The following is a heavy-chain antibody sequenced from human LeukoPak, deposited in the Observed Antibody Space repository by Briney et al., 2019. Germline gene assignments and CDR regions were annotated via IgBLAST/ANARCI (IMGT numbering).Heavy chain of an antibody. CDR2: ITGSDGNT. Sequence: GASLILSCAASGFTFSNYAMSWVRQAPGKGLEWVSAITGSDGNTYYADPVKGRFTISRDNTKNTLYLQMNSLRAEDTAVYYCAQWGDFDVLTGYYVPDFWGQGTLVTVSS. V-gene: IGHV3-23*01. J-gene: IGHJ4*02. D-gene: IGHD3-9*01. CDR1: GFTFSNYA. CDR3: AQWGDFDVLTGYYVPDF.